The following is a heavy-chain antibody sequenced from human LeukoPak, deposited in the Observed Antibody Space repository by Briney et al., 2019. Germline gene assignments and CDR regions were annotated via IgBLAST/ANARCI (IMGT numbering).Heavy chain of an antibody. Sequence: GASVKVSCKASGYTFTSYALSWVRQAPGQGLEWMGWISTYNGRTNYAQKFQGRVTMTTDTSTSTSYMELRSLTSNDTAVYFCARGSADGFDIWGQGTMVIVSS. CDR1: GYTFTSYA. J-gene: IGHJ3*02. CDR3: ARGSADGFDI. V-gene: IGHV1-18*01. D-gene: IGHD3-10*01. CDR2: ISTYNGRT.